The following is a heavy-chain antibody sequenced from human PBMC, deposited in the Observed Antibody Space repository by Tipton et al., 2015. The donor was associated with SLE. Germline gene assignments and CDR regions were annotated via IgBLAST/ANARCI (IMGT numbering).Heavy chain of an antibody. CDR1: GFTFSSYA. D-gene: IGHD6-19*01. V-gene: IGHV3-30*04. J-gene: IGHJ4*02. Sequence: LSLTCAASGFTFSSYAMHWVRQAPGKGLEWVAVISYDGSNKYYADSVKGRFTISRDNSKNTLYLQMNSLRAEDTAVYYCARGIYSSGWYLDYWGQGTLVTVSS. CDR3: ARGIYSSGWYLDY. CDR2: ISYDGSNK.